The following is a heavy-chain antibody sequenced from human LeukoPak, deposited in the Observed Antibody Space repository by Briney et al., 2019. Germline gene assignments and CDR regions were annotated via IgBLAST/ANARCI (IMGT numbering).Heavy chain of an antibody. V-gene: IGHV3-21*01. CDR2: ISSSSYI. CDR1: GFTFSSYS. D-gene: IGHD6-6*01. Sequence: AGGSLRLSCAASGFTFSSYSMNWVRQAPGKGLEWVSSISSSSYIYYADSVKGRFTISRDNAKNSLYLQMNSLRAEDTAVYYCARDGGSSASISWFDPWGQGTLVTVSS. CDR3: ARDGGSSASISWFDP. J-gene: IGHJ5*02.